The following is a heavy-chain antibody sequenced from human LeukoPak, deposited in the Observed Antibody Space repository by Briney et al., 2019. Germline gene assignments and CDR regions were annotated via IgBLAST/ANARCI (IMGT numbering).Heavy chain of an antibody. CDR1: GFIFSTNA. V-gene: IGHV3-23*01. J-gene: IGHJ4*02. CDR2: ISGSGGTT. CDR3: AKEGRYCSSISCFDQ. D-gene: IGHD2-2*01. Sequence: GGSLRLSCVASGFIFSTNAMSWVRQAPGKGLEWVSTISGSGGTTYYADSVKGRFTISRDNSWNTLYLQMDSLGVEDTAVYYCAKEGRYCSSISCFDQWGQGTLVTVSS.